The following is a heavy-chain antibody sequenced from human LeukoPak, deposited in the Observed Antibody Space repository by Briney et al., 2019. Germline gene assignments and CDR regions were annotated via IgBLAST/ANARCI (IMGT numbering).Heavy chain of an antibody. CDR1: GYIFTTYN. J-gene: IGHJ4*02. Sequence: ASVKVSCKASGYIFTTYNIHWVRQAPGQGLEWMGMISPSDGGTNYAQRFQGRVTMTRDTSTTTVYMDLSCLGSEDTAVYYCAREFHGGYFDYWGQGALVTVSS. V-gene: IGHV1-46*01. CDR3: AREFHGGYFDY. CDR2: ISPSDGGT.